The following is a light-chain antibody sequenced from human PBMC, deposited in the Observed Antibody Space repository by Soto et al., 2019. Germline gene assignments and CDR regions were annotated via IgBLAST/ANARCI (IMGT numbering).Light chain of an antibody. Sequence: DIVMTQSPATLSVSPGERASLSCRASQNMKCNLAWYQQKPGQAPRLLIYGPSSRATGIPSRFSGSGSGTEFTLTITSLQSEDFAVYYCQQYNNWPLTFGGGTKVEIK. J-gene: IGKJ4*01. CDR1: QNMKCN. V-gene: IGKV3-15*01. CDR3: QQYNNWPLT. CDR2: GPS.